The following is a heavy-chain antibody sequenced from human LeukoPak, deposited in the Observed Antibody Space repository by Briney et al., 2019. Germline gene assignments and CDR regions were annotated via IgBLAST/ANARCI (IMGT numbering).Heavy chain of an antibody. D-gene: IGHD6-13*01. J-gene: IGHJ4*02. CDR3: ARVYSSSWYPYYFDY. V-gene: IGHV4-34*01. Sequence: SETLSLTCAVYGGSFSGYYWSWIRQPPGKGLEWIGEIYHSGSTNYNPSLKSRVTISVDKSKNQFSLKLSSVTAADTAVYYCARVYSSSWYPYYFDYWGQGTLVTVSS. CDR1: GGSFSGYY. CDR2: IYHSGST.